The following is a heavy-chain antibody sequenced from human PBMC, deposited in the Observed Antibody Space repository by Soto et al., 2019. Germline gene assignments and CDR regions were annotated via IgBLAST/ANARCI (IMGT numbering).Heavy chain of an antibody. V-gene: IGHV4-61*01. CDR2: IYYSGST. J-gene: IGHJ6*02. CDR3: AREDREWLVDGMDV. Sequence: QVQLQESGPGLVKPSETLSLTCTVSGGSVSSGSYYWSWIRQPPGKGLEWIGYIYYSGSTNYNPSLKSRVTISVDTSKTQISLKMSSVTAADTAVYYCAREDREWLVDGMDVWGQGTTVTVSS. CDR1: GGSVSSGSYY. D-gene: IGHD3-3*01.